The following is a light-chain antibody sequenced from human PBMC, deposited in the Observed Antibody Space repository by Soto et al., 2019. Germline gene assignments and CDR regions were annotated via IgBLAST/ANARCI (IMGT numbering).Light chain of an antibody. Sequence: QSVLTQPPSASGTPGQRVTISCSGSSSDIGSNFAYWFQQLPGTAPKLLISRNNQRPSGVPDRFSGSKSGTSASLAISGLRSEDEADYYCAAWDDSLSGHVVFGGGTKLTVL. CDR1: SSDIGSNF. CDR2: RNN. J-gene: IGLJ2*01. V-gene: IGLV1-47*01. CDR3: AAWDDSLSGHVV.